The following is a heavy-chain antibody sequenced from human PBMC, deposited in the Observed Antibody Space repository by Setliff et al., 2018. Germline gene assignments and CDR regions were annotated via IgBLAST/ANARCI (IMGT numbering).Heavy chain of an antibody. CDR3: ARSRGRITMIVVVKSCAFDI. J-gene: IGHJ3*02. CDR2: INHSGST. Sequence: SETLSLTCAVYGGSFSGYYWSWIRQPPGKGLERIGEINHSGSTNYNPSLKSRVTISVDTSKNQFSLKLSSVTAADTAVYYCARSRGRITMIVVVKSCAFDIWAKGQWSPSPQ. D-gene: IGHD3-22*01. CDR1: GGSFSGYY. V-gene: IGHV4-34*01.